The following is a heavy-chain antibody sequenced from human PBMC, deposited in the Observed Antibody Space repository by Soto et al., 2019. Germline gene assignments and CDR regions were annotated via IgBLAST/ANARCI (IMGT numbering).Heavy chain of an antibody. CDR1: GGTFSSYA. CDR2: IIPIFGTA. V-gene: IGHV1-69*13. Sequence: ASVKVSCKASGGTFSSYAISWVRQAPGQGLEWMGGIIPIFGTANYAQKFQGRVTITADESTSTAYMELSSLRSEDTAVYYCARSNLRTDWFDPWGQGTLVTVSS. CDR3: ARSNLRTDWFDP. D-gene: IGHD4-17*01. J-gene: IGHJ5*02.